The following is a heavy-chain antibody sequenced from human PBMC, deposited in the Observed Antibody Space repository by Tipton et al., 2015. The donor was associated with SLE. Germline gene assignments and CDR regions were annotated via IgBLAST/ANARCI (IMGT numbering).Heavy chain of an antibody. CDR3: ARDAV. J-gene: IGHJ4*02. CDR1: GGSISGYY. CDR2: IYGSGNS. Sequence: TLSLTCTVSGGSISGYYWDWIRQPPGKGLEWIGSIYGSGNSYYNPSLRSRVTISVDTSKNQFSLNLSSVTAADTAVYYCARDAVWGQGTLVTVSS. V-gene: IGHV4-38-2*02.